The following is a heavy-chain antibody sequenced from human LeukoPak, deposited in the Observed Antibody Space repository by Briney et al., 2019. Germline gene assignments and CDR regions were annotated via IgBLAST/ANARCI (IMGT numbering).Heavy chain of an antibody. CDR3: ARLDSSGYYSSSNFDC. Sequence: GGSLRLSCAASGFTFDDYDMSWVRQAPGKALEWVSGINWNGGSTGYADSLKGRFTVSRDNAKNSLYLQMNSLRAEDTALYYCARLDSSGYYSSSNFDCWGQGTLVTVSS. D-gene: IGHD3-22*01. CDR1: GFTFDDYD. V-gene: IGHV3-20*04. CDR2: INWNGGST. J-gene: IGHJ4*02.